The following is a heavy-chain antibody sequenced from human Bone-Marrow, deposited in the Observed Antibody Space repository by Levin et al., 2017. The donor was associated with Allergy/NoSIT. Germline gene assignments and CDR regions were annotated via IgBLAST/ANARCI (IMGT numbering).Heavy chain of an antibody. V-gene: IGHV1-46*01. J-gene: IGHJ3*01. CDR1: GYTFINHY. CDR3: ARDVGIEEAGDLDVFAV. Sequence: GESLKISCKASGYTFINHYLQWVRQAPGQGLEWMGVVSPNTDYTSYAQKFHGRVAMTRDTSTNTVHMELSSLRSEDTAAHYCARDVGIEEAGDLDVFAVWGQGTMVTVSS. CDR2: VSPNTDYT. D-gene: IGHD6-19*01.